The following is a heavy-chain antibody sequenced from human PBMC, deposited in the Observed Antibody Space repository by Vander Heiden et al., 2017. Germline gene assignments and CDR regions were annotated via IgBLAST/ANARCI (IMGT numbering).Heavy chain of an antibody. CDR2: INWDDDK. CDR3: ALIQDGSGWYFPFDF. J-gene: IGHJ4*02. Sequence: QVTLRESGPALVKPTQTLTLTCAFSGFSLSTSGMCVSWIRQPPGKALEWLALINWDDDKFYSTSRKTRLTISKDTSKNQVVLTMTNMETVDTATYYCALIQDGSGWYFPFDFWGQGTLVTVSS. D-gene: IGHD6-19*01. V-gene: IGHV2-70*01. CDR1: GFSLSTSGMC.